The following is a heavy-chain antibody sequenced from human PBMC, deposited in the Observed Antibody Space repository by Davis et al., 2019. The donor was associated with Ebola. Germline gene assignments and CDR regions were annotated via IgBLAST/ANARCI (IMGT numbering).Heavy chain of an antibody. CDR3: ARTSIVGTTTTASDI. CDR1: GYTFKTSA. D-gene: IGHD1-26*01. V-gene: IGHV1-18*01. Sequence: AASVKVSCKASGYTFKTSAISWVRQAPGQGLEWMGWISAYNGNTAYAQILQGRVTMTTDTSTGTAYMELRSLRYDDTAVYFCARTSIVGTTTTASDIWGQGTMVTVSS. J-gene: IGHJ3*02. CDR2: ISAYNGNT.